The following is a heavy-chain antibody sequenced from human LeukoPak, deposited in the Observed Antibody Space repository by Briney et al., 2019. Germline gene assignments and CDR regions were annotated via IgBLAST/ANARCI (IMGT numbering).Heavy chain of an antibody. J-gene: IGHJ6*02. Sequence: GASVKVSCKASGYTFTSYAMNWVRQAPGQGLEWMGWISTNTGNPTYAQGFTGRFVFSLDTSVSTAYLQISSLKAEDTAVYYCARGSCSSTSCYYYYGMDVWGQGTTVTVSS. CDR2: ISTNTGNP. CDR1: GYTFTSYA. V-gene: IGHV7-4-1*02. CDR3: ARGSCSSTSCYYYYGMDV. D-gene: IGHD2-2*01.